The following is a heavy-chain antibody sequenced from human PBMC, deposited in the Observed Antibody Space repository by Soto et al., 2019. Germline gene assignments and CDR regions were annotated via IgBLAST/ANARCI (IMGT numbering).Heavy chain of an antibody. J-gene: IGHJ4*02. D-gene: IGHD3-16*01. CDR1: GDSVNSNNVY. V-gene: IGHV4-39*01. Sequence: PSETLSLTCTVSGDSVNSNNVYWGWVRQPPGRRLEFIGNVYYSGNTYYNPAFESRVTISVDTSKNQFSLRLTSVTAADTAVYYCARHFGSSVREIDFWCRGTLVTVFS. CDR2: VYYSGNT. CDR3: ARHFGSSVREIDF.